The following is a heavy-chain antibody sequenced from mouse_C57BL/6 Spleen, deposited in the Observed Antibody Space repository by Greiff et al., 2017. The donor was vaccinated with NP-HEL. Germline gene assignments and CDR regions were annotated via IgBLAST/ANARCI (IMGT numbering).Heavy chain of an antibody. V-gene: IGHV1-26*01. Sequence: EVQLQQSGPELVKPGASVKISCKASGYTFTDYYMNWVKQSHGKSLEWIGDINPNNGGTSYNQKFKGKATLTVDKSSSTAYMELRSLTSEDSAVYYCARQLRPRRFAYWGQGTLVTVSA. CDR3: ARQLRPRRFAY. J-gene: IGHJ3*01. CDR1: GYTFTDYY. D-gene: IGHD3-2*02. CDR2: INPNNGGT.